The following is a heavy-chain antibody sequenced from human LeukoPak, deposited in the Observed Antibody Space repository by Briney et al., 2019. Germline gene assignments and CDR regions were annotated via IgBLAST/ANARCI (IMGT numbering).Heavy chain of an antibody. CDR3: ASIPYGSGCGGYFDY. J-gene: IGHJ4*02. Sequence: SETLSLTCTVSGGSISSSSYYWGWIRQPPGKGLEWIGSIYYSGSTYYNPSLKSRVTISVDTSKNQFSLKLSSVTAADTAVYYCASIPYGSGCGGYFDYWGQGTLVTVSS. CDR1: GGSISSSSYY. D-gene: IGHD6-19*01. CDR2: IYYSGST. V-gene: IGHV4-39*01.